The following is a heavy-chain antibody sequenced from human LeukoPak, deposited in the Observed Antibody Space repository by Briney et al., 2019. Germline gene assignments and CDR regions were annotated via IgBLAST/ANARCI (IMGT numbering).Heavy chain of an antibody. J-gene: IGHJ4*02. D-gene: IGHD1-26*01. CDR1: GGSISSSSYY. Sequence: SETLSLTCTVSGGSISSSSYYWGWIRQPPGKGLEWIGSIYYSGSTYYNPSLKSRVTISVDTSKNQFSLKLSSVTAADTAVYYCARDQREGAADYWGQGTLVTVSS. CDR2: IYYSGST. V-gene: IGHV4-39*07. CDR3: ARDQREGAADY.